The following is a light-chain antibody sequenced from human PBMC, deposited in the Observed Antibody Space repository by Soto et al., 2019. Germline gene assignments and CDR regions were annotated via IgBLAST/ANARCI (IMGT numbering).Light chain of an antibody. CDR2: RND. CDR3: ATWDDSLSGAV. Sequence: QAVVTQPPSVSGTPGQRVIISCSGSRFNIGSNFVYWYQQFPGTAPKLLIYRNDQRPSGVPLRFSGSKSGNSASLAISGLRSEDEADYYCATWDDSLSGAVFGEGTQLTVL. CDR1: RFNIGSNF. V-gene: IGLV1-47*01. J-gene: IGLJ7*01.